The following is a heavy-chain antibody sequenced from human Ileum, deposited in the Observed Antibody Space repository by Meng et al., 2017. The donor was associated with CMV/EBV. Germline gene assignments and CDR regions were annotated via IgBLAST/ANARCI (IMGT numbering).Heavy chain of an antibody. Sequence: SETLSLTCTVSGGAFSDKDWSWIRQSPGKRLEWIGHIYHSGVTAYNPSLRGRVAMSLDASKRQFFLNLNFVTAADTAIYYCANFLAVEKTTIYWGQGTLVIVSS. V-gene: IGHV4-59*01. CDR1: GGAFSDKD. D-gene: IGHD5-24*01. CDR2: IYHSGVT. J-gene: IGHJ4*02. CDR3: ANFLAVEKTTIY.